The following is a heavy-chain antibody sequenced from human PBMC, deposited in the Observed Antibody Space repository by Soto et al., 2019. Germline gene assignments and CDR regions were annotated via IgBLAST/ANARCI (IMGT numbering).Heavy chain of an antibody. CDR2: IYSGGST. D-gene: IGHD6-6*01. Sequence: EVQLVETGGGLIQPGGSRRLYCAASGFTVSSNYMSWVRQAPGKGLEWVSVIYSGGSTYYADSVKGRFTISRDNSKNRLYLQMNSLRAEDTAVYYCARDLGSSSDEYYYYGMDVWGQGTTVTVSS. J-gene: IGHJ6*02. CDR1: GFTVSSNY. CDR3: ARDLGSSSDEYYYYGMDV. V-gene: IGHV3-53*02.